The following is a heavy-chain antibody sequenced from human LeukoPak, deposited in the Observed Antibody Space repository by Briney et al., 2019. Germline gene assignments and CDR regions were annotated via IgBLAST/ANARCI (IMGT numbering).Heavy chain of an antibody. D-gene: IGHD1-26*01. CDR2: IYHSGNT. J-gene: IGHJ4*02. Sequence: KPSETLSLTCAVSGDSISSSHWWSWVRQSPGKGLEWIGEIYHSGNTNYNPSLKSRVAISLDKSSNQFSLRLMSVTAADTALYFCAREEMPGKFDYWGQGILVTVSS. CDR3: AREEMPGKFDY. CDR1: GDSISSSHW. V-gene: IGHV4-4*02.